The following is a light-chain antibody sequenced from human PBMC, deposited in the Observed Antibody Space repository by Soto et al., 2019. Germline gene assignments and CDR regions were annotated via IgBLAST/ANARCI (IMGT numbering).Light chain of an antibody. J-gene: IGKJ4*01. CDR3: HQFNSYPLT. CDR1: QGISSA. Sequence: AIQLTQSPSSLSASVGDRVTITCRASQGISSALAWYQQKPGKAPKLLIYDASSLESGVPSRFSGSGTGTDFTLTISSPQPEDFSTYYCHQFNSYPLTFGGGTKVEIK. V-gene: IGKV1-13*02. CDR2: DAS.